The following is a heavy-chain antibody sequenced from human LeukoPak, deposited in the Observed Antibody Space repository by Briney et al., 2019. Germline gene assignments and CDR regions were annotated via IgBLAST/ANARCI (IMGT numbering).Heavy chain of an antibody. V-gene: IGHV3-7*01. D-gene: IGHD6-13*01. CDR2: IKQDGSEK. CDR3: ARERIAAGLGFYYYYYMDV. CDR1: GFTFSDYY. J-gene: IGHJ6*03. Sequence: PGGSLRLSCAASGFTFSDYYMSWIRQAPGKGLEWVANIKQDGSEKYYVDSVKGRFTISRDNAKNSLYLQMNSLRAEDTAVYYCARERIAAGLGFYYYYYMDVWGKGTTVTVSS.